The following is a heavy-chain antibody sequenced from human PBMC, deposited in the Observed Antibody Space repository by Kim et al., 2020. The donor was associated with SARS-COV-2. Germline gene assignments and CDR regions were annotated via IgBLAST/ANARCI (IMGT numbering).Heavy chain of an antibody. CDR2: ISSSSTI. CDR1: GFTFSSYS. J-gene: IGHJ4*01. CDR3: ARAFEVRGVIIWYYFDY. Sequence: GGSLRLYCAASGFTFSSYSMNWVSQAPGKGLEWASYISSSSTIYYADAVKGRFTITRDNAKNSLYLQMNSLRDEDTAVYYCARAFEVRGVIIWYYFDYWG. D-gene: IGHD3-10*01. V-gene: IGHV3-48*02.